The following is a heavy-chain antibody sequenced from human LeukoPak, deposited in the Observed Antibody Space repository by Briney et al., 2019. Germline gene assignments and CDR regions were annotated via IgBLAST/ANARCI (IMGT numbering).Heavy chain of an antibody. V-gene: IGHV3-7*05. CDR1: GFTFGSYW. CDR3: SRDHDLYYYIAMDV. D-gene: IGHD3-10*01. Sequence: GGSLRLSCAASGFTFGSYWMTCVRQAPGKGLEWVANIKQDGSEKYYVDSVKGRFSISRDNAKKSLYLQMNSLRAEDTAVYYCSRDHDLYYYIAMDVWGQGTTVTVSS. J-gene: IGHJ6*02. CDR2: IKQDGSEK.